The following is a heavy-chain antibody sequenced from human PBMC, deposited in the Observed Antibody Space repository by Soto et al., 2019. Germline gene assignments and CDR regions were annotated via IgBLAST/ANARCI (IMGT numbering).Heavy chain of an antibody. D-gene: IGHD1-26*01. CDR3: AANSGSYSRPRY. Sequence: GASVKVSCKASGYTFTSYAMHWVRQAPGQGLEWMGWITPYNGNTNYAQKLQGRVTMTTDTSTTTAYMDLRSLRSDDTAVYYCAANSGSYSRPRYWGQGTLVTVSS. CDR1: GYTFTSYA. CDR2: ITPYNGNT. V-gene: IGHV1-18*01. J-gene: IGHJ4*02.